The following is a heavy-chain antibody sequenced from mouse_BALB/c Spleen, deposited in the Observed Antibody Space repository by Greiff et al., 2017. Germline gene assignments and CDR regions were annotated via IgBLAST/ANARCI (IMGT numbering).Heavy chain of an antibody. D-gene: IGHD4-1*01. J-gene: IGHJ2*01. V-gene: IGHV3-2*02. CDR1: GYSITSDYA. CDR3: ARAPNWFFDY. Sequence: DVKLVESGPGLVKPSQSLSLTCTVTGYSITSDYAWNWIRQFPGNKLEWMGYISYSGSTSYNPSLKSRISITRDTSKNQFFLQLNSVTTEDTATYYCARAPNWFFDYWGQGTTRTVSS. CDR2: ISYSGST.